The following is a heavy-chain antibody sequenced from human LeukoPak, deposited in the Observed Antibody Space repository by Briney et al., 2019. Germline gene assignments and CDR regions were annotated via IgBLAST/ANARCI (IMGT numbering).Heavy chain of an antibody. V-gene: IGHV3-30*18. CDR2: ISYDGSNK. Sequence: PGGSLRLSCAASGFTFSSYGMHWVRQAPGKGLEWVAVISYDGSNKYYADSVKGRFTISRDNSKNTLYLQMNSLRAEDTAVYYCAKDGSGLTYYFDYWGQGTLVIVSS. J-gene: IGHJ4*02. D-gene: IGHD3-10*01. CDR1: GFTFSSYG. CDR3: AKDGSGLTYYFDY.